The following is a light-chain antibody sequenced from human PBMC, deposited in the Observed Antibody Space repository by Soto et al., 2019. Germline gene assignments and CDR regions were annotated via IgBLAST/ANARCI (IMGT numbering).Light chain of an antibody. CDR2: EGT. CDR1: SSDVGTYYL. CDR3: SSYAGNNIFV. Sequence: QSVLTQPASVSGSPGQSITISCTGTSSDVGTYYLVSCSQQHPGKVTKVMIYEGTKPPSGVSDRFSGSKSGNTASLTISSLQAEDDANCYCSSYAGNNIFVFGTGTKVTVL. J-gene: IGLJ1*01. V-gene: IGLV2-23*01.